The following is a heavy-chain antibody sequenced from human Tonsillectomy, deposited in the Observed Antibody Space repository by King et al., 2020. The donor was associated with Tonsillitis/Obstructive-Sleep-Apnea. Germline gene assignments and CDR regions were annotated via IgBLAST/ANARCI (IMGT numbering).Heavy chain of an antibody. J-gene: IGHJ4*02. CDR2: ISSDGSIK. Sequence: VQLVESGGGVVQPGRSLRLSCAASGFTFSSYGMHWVRQAPGKGLEWVAVISSDGSIKHYTDSVKGRFTISRDNSKNTLYLQMNSLRAEDTAVYYCAKETHSRGFGTFFDYWGQGTLGTVSS. V-gene: IGHV3-30*18. CDR3: AKETHSRGFGTFFDY. D-gene: IGHD6-13*01. CDR1: GFTFSSYG.